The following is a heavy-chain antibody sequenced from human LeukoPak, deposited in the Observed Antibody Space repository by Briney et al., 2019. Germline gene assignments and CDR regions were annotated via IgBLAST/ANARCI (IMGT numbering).Heavy chain of an antibody. Sequence: PGESLKISCEGYGYSFTSYWISWVRQMPGKGLEWMGRIDPSDSYTNYSPSFQGHVTISADKSISTAYLQWSSLKASDTAMYYCARSQKGAADPVFDYWGQGTLVTVSS. CDR1: GYSFTSYW. J-gene: IGHJ4*02. CDR3: ARSQKGAADPVFDY. CDR2: IDPSDSYT. V-gene: IGHV5-10-1*01. D-gene: IGHD2-15*01.